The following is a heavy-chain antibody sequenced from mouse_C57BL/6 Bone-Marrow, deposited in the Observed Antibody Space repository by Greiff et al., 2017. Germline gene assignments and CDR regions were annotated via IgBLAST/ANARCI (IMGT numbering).Heavy chain of an antibody. CDR1: GYSFTGYF. CDR2: INPYNGDT. D-gene: IGHD1-1*01. V-gene: IGHV1-20*01. CDR3: ARDTTVVVDY. Sequence: VQLQHSGPELVKPGDSVKISCTASGYSFTGYFMNWVMQSHGKSLEWIGRINPYNGDTFYNQKFKGKATLTVDKSSSTAHMELRSLTSEDSAVYYCARDTTVVVDYWGQGTTLTVSS. J-gene: IGHJ2*01.